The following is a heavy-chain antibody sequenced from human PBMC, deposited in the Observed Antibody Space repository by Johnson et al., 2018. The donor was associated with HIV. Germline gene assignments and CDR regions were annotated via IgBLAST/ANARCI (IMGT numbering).Heavy chain of an antibody. CDR3: ASCSSWFGVDAFDI. D-gene: IGHD6-13*01. J-gene: IGHJ3*02. Sequence: VQLVESGGGLVQPGGSLRLSCAASGFTFSSYWMSWVRQAPGKGLEWVANIKQDGSEKYYVDSVKGRFTISRDNAKNSLYLQMNSLRAEDTAVYYWASCSSWFGVDAFDIWGQGTMVTVSS. CDR2: IKQDGSEK. V-gene: IGHV3-7*01. CDR1: GFTFSSYW.